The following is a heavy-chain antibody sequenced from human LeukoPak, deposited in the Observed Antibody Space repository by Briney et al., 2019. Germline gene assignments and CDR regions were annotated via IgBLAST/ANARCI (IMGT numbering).Heavy chain of an antibody. J-gene: IGHJ4*02. V-gene: IGHV1-69*13. CDR1: GGTFSSYA. Sequence: ASVKVSCKASGGTFSSYAISWVRQAPGQGLEWMGGIIPIFGTANYAQKFQGRVTITADESTSTAYMELSSLRSEDTAVYYCARERSFYDSSWYYVVGGLDYWGQGTLVTVSS. CDR2: IIPIFGTA. CDR3: ARERSFYDSSWYYVVGGLDY. D-gene: IGHD3-22*01.